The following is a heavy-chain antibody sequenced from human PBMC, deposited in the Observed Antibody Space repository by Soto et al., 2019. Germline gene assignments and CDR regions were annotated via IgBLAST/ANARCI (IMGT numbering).Heavy chain of an antibody. CDR3: ARGDSQSGYVMDV. D-gene: IGHD3-16*01. Sequence: GGSLRLSCAASGFTFSNYGMHWVRQAPGKGLEWVAVIWYDGSNAKYVDTVKGRFTISRDNSKNTVDLQMNSLRAEDTAVYYCARGDSQSGYVMDVWGQGTTVTVSS. CDR2: IWYDGSNA. J-gene: IGHJ6*02. CDR1: GFTFSNYG. V-gene: IGHV3-33*01.